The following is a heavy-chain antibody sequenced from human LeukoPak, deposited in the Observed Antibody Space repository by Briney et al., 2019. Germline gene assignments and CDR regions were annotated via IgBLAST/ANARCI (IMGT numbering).Heavy chain of an antibody. CDR3: TKDKPFTGGGVISY. Sequence: GGSLRLSCVVSGFTFSNYAMHWVRQAPGQAPGKGLEWVAVMSYDGSHEYYADSVKGRFTISRDNPKSTLYLQMNSLRTEDTAVYYCTKDKPFTGGGVISYWGQGALVTVSS. CDR1: GFTFSNYA. CDR2: MSYDGSHE. V-gene: IGHV3-30*04. J-gene: IGHJ4*02. D-gene: IGHD3-16*02.